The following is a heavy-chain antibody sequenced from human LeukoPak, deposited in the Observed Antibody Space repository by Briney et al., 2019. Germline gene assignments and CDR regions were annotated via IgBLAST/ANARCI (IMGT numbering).Heavy chain of an antibody. V-gene: IGHV4-30-4*01. Sequence: SETLSLTCTVSGGSISSGDYYWSWIRQPPGKGLEWTGYIYYSGSTYYNPSLKSRVTISVDKSKNQFSLKLSSVTAADTAVYYCARSGYDYYGSGSYFYFDYWGQGTLVTVSS. CDR3: ARSGYDYYGSGSYFYFDY. CDR2: IYYSGST. CDR1: GGSISSGDYY. D-gene: IGHD3-10*01. J-gene: IGHJ4*02.